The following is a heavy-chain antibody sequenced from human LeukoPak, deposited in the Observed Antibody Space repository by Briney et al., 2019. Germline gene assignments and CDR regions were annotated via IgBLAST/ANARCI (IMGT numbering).Heavy chain of an antibody. J-gene: IGHJ4*02. Sequence: PGGSLRLSCAASGFTFSNYWMSWVRQAPGKGLEWVANIKQDGSDKYYVDSVKGRFTISRDNAKNSLYLQMNSLRAEDTAVYYCARDLSWGRPTYWGQGTLVTVSS. CDR2: IKQDGSDK. CDR3: ARDLSWGRPTY. V-gene: IGHV3-7*03. D-gene: IGHD3-16*01. CDR1: GFTFSNYW.